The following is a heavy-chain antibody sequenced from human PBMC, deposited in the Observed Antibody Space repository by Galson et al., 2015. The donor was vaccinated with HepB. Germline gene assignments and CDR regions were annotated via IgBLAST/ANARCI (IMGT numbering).Heavy chain of an antibody. D-gene: IGHD2-2*01. V-gene: IGHV2-5*02. Sequence: PALVKPTQTLTLTCTFSGFSLSTSGVGVGWIRQPPGKALEWLALIYWDDDKRYSPSLKSRLTITKDTSKNQVVLTMTNMDPVDTATYYCAHSLGCSSTSCPGRAFDYWGQGTLVTVSS. J-gene: IGHJ4*02. CDR2: IYWDDDK. CDR3: AHSLGCSSTSCPGRAFDY. CDR1: GFSLSTSGVG.